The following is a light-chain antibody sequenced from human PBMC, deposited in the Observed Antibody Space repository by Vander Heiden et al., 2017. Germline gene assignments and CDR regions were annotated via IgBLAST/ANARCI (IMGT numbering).Light chain of an antibody. J-gene: IGKJ1*01. Sequence: VLTQSPLFLPVTTGESASISCRSSQSLLYRDGNNYLDWYLQKPGQSPQLLIYLGSTRASGVPERFTGSGSGTDFALKITRVEAEDVGMYYCMQPLQTPRTFGQGTKVEI. CDR3: MQPLQTPRT. CDR2: LGS. CDR1: QSLLYRDGNNY. V-gene: IGKV2-28*01.